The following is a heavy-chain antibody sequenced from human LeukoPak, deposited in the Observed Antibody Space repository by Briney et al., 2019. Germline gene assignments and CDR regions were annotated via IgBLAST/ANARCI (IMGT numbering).Heavy chain of an antibody. J-gene: IGHJ4*02. CDR2: IYYSGST. V-gene: IGHV4-59*12. CDR3: ATPNSSSSGGPLDY. CDR1: GGSISSYY. Sequence: ASETLSLTCTVSGGSISSYYWSWIRQPPGKGLEWIGYIYYSGSTNYNPSLKSRVTISVDTSKNQFSLKLSSVTAADTAVYYCATPNSSSSGGPLDYWGQGALVTVSS. D-gene: IGHD6-6*01.